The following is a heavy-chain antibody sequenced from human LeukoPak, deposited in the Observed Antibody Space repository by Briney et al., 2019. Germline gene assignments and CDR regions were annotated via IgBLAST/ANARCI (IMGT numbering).Heavy chain of an antibody. CDR2: ISYSGST. CDR3: ARGGSSGWYGDY. Sequence: SETLSLTCTVSGGSISSYYWSWIRQPPGKGLEWIGYISYSGSTNYNPSLKSRVTISIDTSKNQFSLRLSSVTAADTAVYYCARGGSSGWYGDYWGQGTLVTVSS. V-gene: IGHV4-59*01. CDR1: GGSISSYY. J-gene: IGHJ4*02. D-gene: IGHD6-19*01.